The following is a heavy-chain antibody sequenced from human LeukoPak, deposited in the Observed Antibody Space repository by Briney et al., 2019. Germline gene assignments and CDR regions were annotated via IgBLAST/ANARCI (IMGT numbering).Heavy chain of an antibody. CDR2: INHSGST. V-gene: IGHV4-34*01. Sequence: SETLSLTCAVYGGSFSGYYWSWIRQPPGKGLEWIGEINHSGSTNYNPSLKSRVTISVDTSKNQFSLKLSSVTAADTAVYYCARWLVGGYYKRAFDIWGQGTMVTVSS. CDR3: ARWLVGGYYKRAFDI. CDR1: GGSFSGYY. J-gene: IGHJ3*02. D-gene: IGHD1-26*01.